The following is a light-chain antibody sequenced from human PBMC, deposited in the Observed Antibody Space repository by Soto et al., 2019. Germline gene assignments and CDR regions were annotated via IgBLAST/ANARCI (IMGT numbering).Light chain of an antibody. CDR2: DVS. Sequence: QSALTQPRSASGSPGQSVTISCTGTSTDVGGYNDVSWYQQHPAKVPKLMLYDVSKRPSGVPARFSGSRSGNTASLTISGLQDEDEADYYCCSYAGRGTLYVFGSGTKLTVL. CDR1: STDVGGYND. CDR3: CSYAGRGTLYV. V-gene: IGLV2-11*01. J-gene: IGLJ1*01.